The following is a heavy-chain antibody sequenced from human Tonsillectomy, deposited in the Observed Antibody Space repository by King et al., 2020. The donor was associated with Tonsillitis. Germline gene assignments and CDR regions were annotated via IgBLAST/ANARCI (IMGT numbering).Heavy chain of an antibody. Sequence: VQLQQWGARLLKPSETLSLTCAVYGGSFSGYYWSWIRQPPGKGLEWIGEINHSGNTNYNPSLKSRVTLSVDTSKNQFSLHLTSVTAAVTAVYYCARVIIGWTDIDYWGQGNLVTVSS. V-gene: IGHV4-34*01. CDR2: INHSGNT. CDR3: ARVIIGWTDIDY. CDR1: GGSFSGYY. D-gene: IGHD6-19*01. J-gene: IGHJ4*02.